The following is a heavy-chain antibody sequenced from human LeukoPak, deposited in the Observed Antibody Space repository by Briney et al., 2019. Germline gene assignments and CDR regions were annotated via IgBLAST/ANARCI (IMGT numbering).Heavy chain of an antibody. CDR3: ARDRRITMVRGALDY. CDR2: ISGSGGST. CDR1: GFTFRSYA. Sequence: GGSLRLSCAASGFTFRSYAMTWVRQAPGKGLEWVSAISGSGGSTYYADSVKGRFTISRDNSKNTLYLQMNSLRAEDTAVYYCARDRRITMVRGALDYWGQGTLVTVSS. V-gene: IGHV3-23*01. J-gene: IGHJ4*02. D-gene: IGHD3-10*01.